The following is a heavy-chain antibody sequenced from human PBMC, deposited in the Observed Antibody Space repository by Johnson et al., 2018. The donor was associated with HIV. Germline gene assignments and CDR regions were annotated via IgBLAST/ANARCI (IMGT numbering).Heavy chain of an antibody. D-gene: IGHD3-3*01. CDR2: INWNGGST. V-gene: IGHV3-20*04. Sequence: VQLVESGGGVVRPGGSLRLSCAASGFTFDDYAMSWVRQGPRKGLEWVSGINWNGGSTGYADSVKGRVTISRDNAKNSLYLQMNRLRAEDTALYYGARGWGITICGVVIADAFDIWGQGTMVTVSS. CDR3: ARGWGITICGVVIADAFDI. J-gene: IGHJ3*02. CDR1: GFTFDDYA.